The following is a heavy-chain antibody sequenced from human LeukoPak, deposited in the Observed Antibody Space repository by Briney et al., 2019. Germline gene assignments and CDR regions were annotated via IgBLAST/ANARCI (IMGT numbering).Heavy chain of an antibody. J-gene: IGHJ4*02. CDR2: ISSSSSYI. CDR3: ARENDFWSGYYTYYFDY. V-gene: IGHV3-21*01. CDR1: GFTFSSYS. Sequence: GGSLRLSCVASGFTFSSYSMNWVRQAPGKGLEWVSSISSSSSYIYYADSVKGRFTISRDNAKNSLYLQMSSLRAEDTAVYYCARENDFWSGYYTYYFDYWGQGTLVTVSS. D-gene: IGHD3-3*01.